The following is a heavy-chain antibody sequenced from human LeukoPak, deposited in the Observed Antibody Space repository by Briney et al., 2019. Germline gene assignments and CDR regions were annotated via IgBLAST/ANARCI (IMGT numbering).Heavy chain of an antibody. J-gene: IGHJ4*02. CDR1: GYTFTHNW. D-gene: IGHD1-14*01. CDR2: IFPADSNT. V-gene: IGHV5-51*01. Sequence: GESLKISCKVSGYTFTHNWIGWVRQKPGRGLEWLGVIFPADSNTAYNSSFRGQVTISVDKSIDTAYLQWGSLKASDSAIYYCARHRATGTWSDFDYWGQGTVVTVSS. CDR3: ARHRATGTWSDFDY.